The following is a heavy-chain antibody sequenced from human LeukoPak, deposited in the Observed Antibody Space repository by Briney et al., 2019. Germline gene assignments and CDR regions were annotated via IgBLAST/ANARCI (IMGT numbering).Heavy chain of an antibody. V-gene: IGHV1-46*01. Sequence: ASVKVSCKASGYTFTSYYMHWVRQAPGQGLEWMGIINPSGGSTSYAQKFQGRVTMTTDTSTSTAYMELRSLRSDDTAMYYCARDVGITVADSFDPWGQGTLVTVSS. D-gene: IGHD6-13*01. CDR1: GYTFTSYY. CDR2: INPSGGST. J-gene: IGHJ5*02. CDR3: ARDVGITVADSFDP.